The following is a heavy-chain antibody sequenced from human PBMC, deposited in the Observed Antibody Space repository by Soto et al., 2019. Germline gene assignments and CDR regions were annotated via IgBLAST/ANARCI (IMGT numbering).Heavy chain of an antibody. V-gene: IGHV3-23*01. D-gene: IGHD1-26*01. CDR3: ARRGSGSYYDY. Sequence: EVQLLESGGSLVQPGGSLRLSCAASGFTFSSYAMRWVRQAPVKGLEWVSAISGSGGSTNYADSVKGRFTISRDNSKNTLYLQMNSLRAEDTAVYYCARRGSGSYYDYWGQGTLVTVSS. CDR1: GFTFSSYA. CDR2: ISGSGGST. J-gene: IGHJ4*02.